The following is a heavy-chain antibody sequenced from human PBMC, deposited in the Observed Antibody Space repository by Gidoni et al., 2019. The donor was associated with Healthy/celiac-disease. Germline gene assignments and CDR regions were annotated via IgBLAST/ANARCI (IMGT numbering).Heavy chain of an antibody. CDR1: GFTFSSYG. D-gene: IGHD6-13*01. CDR2: IWYDGSNK. CDR3: ARQGRYSSSWFEFDYYYYMDV. J-gene: IGHJ6*03. V-gene: IGHV3-33*01. Sequence: QVQLVESGGGVVQPGRSLRLSCAASGFTFSSYGMHWVRQAPGKGLEWVAVIWYDGSNKYYADSVKGRFTISRDNSKNTLYLQMNSLRAEDTAVYYCARQGRYSSSWFEFDYYYYMDVWGKGTTVTVSS.